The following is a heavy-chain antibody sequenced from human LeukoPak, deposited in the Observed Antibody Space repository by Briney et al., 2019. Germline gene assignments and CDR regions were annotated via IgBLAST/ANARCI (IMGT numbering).Heavy chain of an antibody. Sequence: GGSLRLPCAASGFTFGSYAMHWVRQAPGKGLEWVAVMSFDGTHIYYADSVKGRFTISRDNSKNTLYLQMNSLRAEDTAVYYCARCSGYGMDVWGQGTTVTVSS. D-gene: IGHD3-10*02. CDR3: ARCSGYGMDV. CDR1: GFTFGSYA. V-gene: IGHV3-30-3*01. CDR2: MSFDGTHI. J-gene: IGHJ6*02.